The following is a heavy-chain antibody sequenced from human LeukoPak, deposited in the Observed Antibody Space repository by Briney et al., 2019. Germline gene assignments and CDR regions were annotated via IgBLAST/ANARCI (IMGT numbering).Heavy chain of an antibody. V-gene: IGHV3-23*01. Sequence: PGGSLRLSCAASGFTFSSYAMSWVRQAPGKGLEWVSAISGSGGSTYYADSVKGRFTISRDNSKNTLYLQMNSLRAEDTAVYYCAKAPRAAAGTYNGMDVWGQGTTDTVSS. CDR2: ISGSGGST. J-gene: IGHJ6*02. CDR1: GFTFSSYA. D-gene: IGHD6-13*01. CDR3: AKAPRAAAGTYNGMDV.